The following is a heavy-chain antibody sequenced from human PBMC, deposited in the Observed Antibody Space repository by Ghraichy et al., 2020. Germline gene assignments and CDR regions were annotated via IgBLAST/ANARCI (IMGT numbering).Heavy chain of an antibody. Sequence: GGSLRLSCVASGFTFNNYGMHWVRQAPGKGLEWVAYILDDGSTEFYRDSVKGRFTVSRDNSKNTLFLETKSLRSDDTAVYYCAKDRHPHITVAFTNFFESWGQGTLVIVSS. J-gene: IGHJ5*01. CDR1: GFTFNNYG. V-gene: IGHV3-30*18. D-gene: IGHD6-19*01. CDR2: ILDDGSTE. CDR3: AKDRHPHITVAFTNFFES.